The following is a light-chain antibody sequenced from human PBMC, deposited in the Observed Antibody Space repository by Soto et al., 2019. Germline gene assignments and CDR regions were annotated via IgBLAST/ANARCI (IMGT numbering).Light chain of an antibody. J-gene: IGLJ1*01. CDR2: EVS. CDR3: DSYTSSRAYV. CDR1: SSDVGGYNY. Sequence: QSVLTQPASVSGSPGQSITISCTGTSSDVGGYNYVSWYQQQSGKAPKLIIHEVSNRPSGVSNRFSGSKSSNTASLTISGLQAEDEADYYCDSYTSSRAYVFGIGTKVTVL. V-gene: IGLV2-14*01.